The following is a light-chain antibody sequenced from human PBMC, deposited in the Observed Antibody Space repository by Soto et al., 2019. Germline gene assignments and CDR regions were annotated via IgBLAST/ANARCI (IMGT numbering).Light chain of an antibody. CDR3: QQRTNWPPVFS. Sequence: EIVLTQSPATLSLSPGERATLSCRASQSVRSYLAWYQHKPGQAPRLLIYDASNRATGIPARFSGSGSGTDSTLTINSLEPEDFAVYYCQQRTNWPPVFSFGGGTKVGIK. V-gene: IGKV3-11*01. CDR2: DAS. J-gene: IGKJ4*01. CDR1: QSVRSY.